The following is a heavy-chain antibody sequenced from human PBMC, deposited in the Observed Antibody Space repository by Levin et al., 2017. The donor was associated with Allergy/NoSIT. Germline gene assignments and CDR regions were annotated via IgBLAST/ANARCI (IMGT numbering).Heavy chain of an antibody. CDR3: ARHGEQPDPFDI. V-gene: IGHV5-51*01. Sequence: PGGSLRLSCQDSGYSFTNYCIAWVRQMPGKGLEWMGIIYAGDSDTRYSPSFQGQVTISVDKSINTAYLQWSSLKASDTAMYFCARHGEQPDPFDIWGQGTMVTVSS. CDR1: GYSFTNYC. D-gene: IGHD1-26*01. CDR2: IYAGDSDT. J-gene: IGHJ3*02.